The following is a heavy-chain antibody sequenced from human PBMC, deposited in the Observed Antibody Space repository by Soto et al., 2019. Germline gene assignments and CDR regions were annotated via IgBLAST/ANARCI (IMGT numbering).Heavy chain of an antibody. CDR2: ISSDGSTT. J-gene: IGHJ5*02. D-gene: IGHD6-19*01. Sequence: GGSLRLSCAASGFTFSSCWMHWVRQAPGKGLVWVSRISSDGSTTNYADSVKGRFTISRDNAKNTLYLQMNNLRAEDTAVYYCESLYSSAWARYHWGQGTLVTVSS. CDR1: GFTFSSCW. V-gene: IGHV3-74*01. CDR3: ESLYSSAWARYH.